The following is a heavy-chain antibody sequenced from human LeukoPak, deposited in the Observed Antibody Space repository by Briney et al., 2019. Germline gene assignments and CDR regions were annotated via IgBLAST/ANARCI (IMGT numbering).Heavy chain of an antibody. CDR2: IRYDGSNK. D-gene: IGHD3-10*01. Sequence: GGSLRLSCAASGFTFSSYAMNWVRQAPGKGLEWVAFIRYDGSNKYYADSVKGRFTISRDNSKNTLYLQMNSLRAEDTAVYYCAKDVTMVRGVINYYYYYYYMDVWGKGTTVTISS. V-gene: IGHV3-30*02. J-gene: IGHJ6*03. CDR1: GFTFSSYA. CDR3: AKDVTMVRGVINYYYYYYYMDV.